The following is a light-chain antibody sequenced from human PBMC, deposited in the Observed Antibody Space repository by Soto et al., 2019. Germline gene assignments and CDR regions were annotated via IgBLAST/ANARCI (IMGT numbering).Light chain of an antibody. V-gene: IGKV3D-15*01. CDR2: DAY. CDR3: QQYYDWPRT. J-gene: IGKJ1*01. Sequence: EIVVTQSPATLSVSTGERVTLSWRASQSVRRSCLGWYQQKPGQPHRLPIYDAYSRGTAIQDSFSGSGSATDFTITIRSLPSEDFAVYYCQQYYDWPRTFGQGTKVDI. CDR1: QSVRRS.